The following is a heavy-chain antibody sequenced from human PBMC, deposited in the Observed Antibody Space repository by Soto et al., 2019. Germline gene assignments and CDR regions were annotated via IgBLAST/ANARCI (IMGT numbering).Heavy chain of an antibody. CDR3: ARQPTSCYVGGHCYYYYMDV. CDR2: IYYSGST. D-gene: IGHD2-2*01. V-gene: IGHV4-59*08. Sequence: SETLSLTCTVSGGSISSYYWSWIRQPPGKGLEWIGYIYYSGSTNYNPSLKSRVTISVDTSKNQFSLKLSSVTAADTAVYYCARQPTSCYVGGHCYYYYMDVWGKGTTVTVSS. J-gene: IGHJ6*03. CDR1: GGSISSYY.